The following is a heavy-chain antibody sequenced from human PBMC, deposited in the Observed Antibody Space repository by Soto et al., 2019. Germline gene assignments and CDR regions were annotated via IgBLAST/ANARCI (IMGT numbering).Heavy chain of an antibody. CDR3: VKETYYYDVSSYYPLGS. D-gene: IGHD3-22*01. Sequence: EVQLVQSGGVVVQPGGSLRLSCAASGFTFDDHNMHWVRQAPGKGLEWVSLISRDGTNTNYAESVKGRFTISRDNSKNSLYLQMNSLRTEDTALYYCVKETYYYDVSSYYPLGSWGQGTLVTVSS. V-gene: IGHV3-43*01. J-gene: IGHJ5*02. CDR2: ISRDGTNT. CDR1: GFTFDDHN.